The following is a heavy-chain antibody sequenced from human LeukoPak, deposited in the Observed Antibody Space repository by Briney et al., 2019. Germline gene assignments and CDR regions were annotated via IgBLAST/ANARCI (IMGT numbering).Heavy chain of an antibody. CDR1: GFTFSSYW. Sequence: PGGSLRLSCAASGFTFSSYWMSWVRQALGKGLEWVSAISGSGGSTYYTDSVKGRFTISRDNSKNTLYLQMNSLRAEDTAVYYCASDRNYCSSTSCYEGAFDYWGQGTLVTVSS. CDR3: ASDRNYCSSTSCYEGAFDY. D-gene: IGHD2-2*01. J-gene: IGHJ4*02. V-gene: IGHV3-23*01. CDR2: ISGSGGST.